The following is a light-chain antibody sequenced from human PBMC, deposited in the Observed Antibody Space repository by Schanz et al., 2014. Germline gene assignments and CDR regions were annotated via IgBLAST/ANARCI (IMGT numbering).Light chain of an antibody. CDR1: NIGSQS. J-gene: IGLJ2*01. CDR3: QVWDSSSDHVV. V-gene: IGLV3-21*02. Sequence: VLTQPPSVSVAPRQTASITCEGNNIGSQSVHWYQQKPGQAPVLVVFDDRDRPSGIPERFSGSNSGNTATLTISRVEVGDEADYYCQVWDSSSDHVVFGGGTKLTVL. CDR2: DDR.